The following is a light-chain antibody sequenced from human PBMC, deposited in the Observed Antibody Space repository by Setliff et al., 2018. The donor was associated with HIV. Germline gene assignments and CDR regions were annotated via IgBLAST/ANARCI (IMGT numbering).Light chain of an antibody. Sequence: QSVLTQPPSASGTPGQKVTISCSGSVSNIGRNSVFWYQQLPGTAPKLLMYNNDQRPSGVPDRFSGSKSGTSASLAISGLQAEDEADYYCCSYAGSYPYVFGTGTKVTVL. CDR2: NND. V-gene: IGLV1-44*01. CDR3: CSYAGSYPYV. CDR1: VSNIGRNS. J-gene: IGLJ1*01.